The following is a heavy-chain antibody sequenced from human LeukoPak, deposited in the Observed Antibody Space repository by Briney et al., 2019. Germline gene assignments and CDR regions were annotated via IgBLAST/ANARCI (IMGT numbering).Heavy chain of an antibody. D-gene: IGHD3-22*01. CDR1: GFSVINTY. CDR3: ARDSGGDSSGYAEL. CDR2: IYSGGAT. J-gene: IGHJ4*02. V-gene: IGHV3-66*01. Sequence: GGSLRLSCAASGFSVINTYMSWVRQAPGKGVEWGSVIYSGGATYYADSVKGRFAISRDNSKNTLYLQMNSLRAEDTAVYYCARDSGGDSSGYAELWGQGTLVTVSS.